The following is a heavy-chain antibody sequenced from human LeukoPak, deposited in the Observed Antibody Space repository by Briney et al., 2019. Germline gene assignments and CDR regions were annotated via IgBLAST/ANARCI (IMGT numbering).Heavy chain of an antibody. CDR3: VRDPSPYSRSRYGLFDS. D-gene: IGHD6-13*01. V-gene: IGHV1-46*01. CDR2: INPSDGST. CDR1: GYTFTSYY. J-gene: IGHJ4*02. Sequence: ASVKVSCKASGYTFTSYYMHWVRQAPGQGLEWMGIINPSDGSTSYAQKFQGRVTMTRDTSTSTVYMELSSLRSEDMAVYYCVRDPSPYSRSRYGLFDSWGQGTLVTVSS.